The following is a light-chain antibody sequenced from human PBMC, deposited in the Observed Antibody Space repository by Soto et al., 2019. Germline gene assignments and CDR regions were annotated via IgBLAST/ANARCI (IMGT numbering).Light chain of an antibody. V-gene: IGKV1-39*01. Sequence: IQLTQSPSYLSASVGDRVTITCRASQTIRNCLNWYQQEPGKTPKVLIYATYSLQSWVPSRFSGSRSGTDFTLTISSLQPEDFATYYCQQSCTTPTFGGGTKVEIK. CDR3: QQSCTTPT. CDR2: ATY. J-gene: IGKJ4*01. CDR1: QTIRNC.